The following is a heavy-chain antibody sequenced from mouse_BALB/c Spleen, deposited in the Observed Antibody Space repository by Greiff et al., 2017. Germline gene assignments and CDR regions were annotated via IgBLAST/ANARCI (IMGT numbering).Heavy chain of an antibody. CDR3: ARLTGSGAMDD. V-gene: IGHV5-17*02. Sequence: DVHLVESGGGLVQPGGSRKLSCAASGFTFSSFGMHWVRQAPEKGLEWVAYISSGSSTIYYADTVKGRFTISRDNPKNTLFLQMTSLRSEDTAMYYCARLTGSGAMDDWGQGTSVTVSS. CDR2: ISSGSSTI. J-gene: IGHJ4*01. D-gene: IGHD4-1*01. CDR1: GFTFSSFG.